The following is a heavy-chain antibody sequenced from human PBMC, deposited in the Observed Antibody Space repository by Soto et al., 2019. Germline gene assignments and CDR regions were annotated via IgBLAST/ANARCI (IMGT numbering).Heavy chain of an antibody. J-gene: IGHJ6*02. Sequence: QVQLVQSGVEVKKPGSSVRVSCKASGDTFKNSVISWVRQAPGQGLEWMGGTIPLFGTTDYAQKFQGRLTITMDESTTTAYMEVSRLTSEDTDVYYCVAELDFGKLSVVWGQGTTVIVSS. D-gene: IGHD3-10*01. CDR2: TIPLFGTT. CDR1: GDTFKNSV. V-gene: IGHV1-69*01. CDR3: VAELDFGKLSVV.